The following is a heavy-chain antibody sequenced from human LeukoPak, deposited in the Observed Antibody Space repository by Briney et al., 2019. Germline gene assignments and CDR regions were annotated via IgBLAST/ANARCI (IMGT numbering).Heavy chain of an antibody. CDR3: ARMSYDSSGTYDY. Sequence: GGSLRLSCESSVFIFSRYWMHWVRQAPGKGLEWVSRIYSDGTSTTYADSVKGRYSISRDNAKNTLYLQMNNLRPEDTAVYHCARMSYDSSGTYDYWGQGTLVTVSS. V-gene: IGHV3-74*03. CDR1: VFIFSRYW. D-gene: IGHD3-22*01. CDR2: IYSDGTST. J-gene: IGHJ4*02.